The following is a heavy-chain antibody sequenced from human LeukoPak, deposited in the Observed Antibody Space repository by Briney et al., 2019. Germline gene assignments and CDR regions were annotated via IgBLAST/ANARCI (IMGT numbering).Heavy chain of an antibody. J-gene: IGHJ4*02. Sequence: SETLSLTCAVYGGSFSGYYWSWIRQPPGKGLEWIGEINHSGSTNYNPSLKSRVTISVDTSKNQFSLKLSSVTAADTAVYYCASSAYRSSVLLWFGESDSFDYWGQGTLVTVSS. V-gene: IGHV4-34*01. CDR1: GGSFSGYY. CDR2: INHSGST. CDR3: ASSAYRSSVLLWFGESDSFDY. D-gene: IGHD3-10*01.